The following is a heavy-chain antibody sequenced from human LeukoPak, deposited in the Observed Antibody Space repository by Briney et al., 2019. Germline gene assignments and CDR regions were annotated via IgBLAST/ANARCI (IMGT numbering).Heavy chain of an antibody. D-gene: IGHD2-15*01. Sequence: KPSQTLSLTCAVYGGSFSGYYWSWIRQPPGKGLERIGEINHSGSTNYNPSLKSRVTISVDTSKNQFSLKLSSVTAADTAVYYCARTPYCSGGSCYSGSDAFDIWGQGTMVTVSS. CDR1: GGSFSGYY. J-gene: IGHJ3*02. CDR3: ARTPYCSGGSCYSGSDAFDI. V-gene: IGHV4-34*01. CDR2: INHSGST.